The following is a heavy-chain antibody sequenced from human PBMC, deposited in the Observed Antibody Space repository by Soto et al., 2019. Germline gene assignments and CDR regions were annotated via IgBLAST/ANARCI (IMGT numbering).Heavy chain of an antibody. V-gene: IGHV3-13*04. J-gene: IGHJ5*02. CDR1: GFTFSRYD. CDR3: TRGALGFDP. D-gene: IGHD6-6*01. CDR2: IGTSGDT. Sequence: EVQVVESGGGLVQPGGSLRLSCAASGFTFSRYDMHWVRQATGRGLEWVSGIGTSGDTYYAGSVKGRFTISRENAKNSVYLQMNSLRGGDTAVYYCTRGALGFDPWGQGTLFAVSS.